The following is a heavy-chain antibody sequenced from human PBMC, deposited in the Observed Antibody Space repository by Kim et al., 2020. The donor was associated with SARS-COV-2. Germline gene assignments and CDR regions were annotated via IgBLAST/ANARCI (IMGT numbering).Heavy chain of an antibody. D-gene: IGHD5-12*01. CDR3: ARESSVLATTTLYY. V-gene: IGHV3-48*03. CDR1: GFTFSSYE. CDR2: ISSSGSTI. Sequence: GGSLRLSCAASGFTFSSYEMNWVRQAPGKGLEWVSYISSSGSTIYYADSVKGRFTISRDNAKNSLYLQMNSLRAEDTAVYYCARESSVLATTTLYYWGQGTLVTVSS. J-gene: IGHJ4*02.